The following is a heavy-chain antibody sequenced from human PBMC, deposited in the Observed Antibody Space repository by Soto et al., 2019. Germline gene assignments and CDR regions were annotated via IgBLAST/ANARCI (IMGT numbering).Heavy chain of an antibody. CDR2: ISGSGDST. D-gene: IGHD5-18*01. J-gene: IGHJ4*02. V-gene: IGHV3-23*01. Sequence: GGSLRLSCAASGFTFSSYAMSWVRQAPGKGLEWVSAISGSGDSTYDADSVKGRFTISRDNSKNTLYLQMNSLRAEDTAVYYCAKGIYSYGYNSFDDWRQGTLVTVSS. CDR3: AKGIYSYGYNSFDD. CDR1: GFTFSSYA.